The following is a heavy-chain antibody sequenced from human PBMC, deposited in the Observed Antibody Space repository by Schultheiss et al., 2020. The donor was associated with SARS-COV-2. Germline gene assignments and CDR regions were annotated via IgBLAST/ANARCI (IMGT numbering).Heavy chain of an antibody. Sequence: SQTLSLTCTVSGGSISSYYWGWIRQPPGKGLEWIGSIYYSGSTNYNPSLKSRVTISVDTSKNQFSLKLSSVTAADTAVYYCAREPDYDSSGYYPTPFDYWGQGTLVTVSS. V-gene: IGHV4-39*07. CDR2: IYYSGST. CDR1: GGSISSYY. J-gene: IGHJ4*02. D-gene: IGHD3-22*01. CDR3: AREPDYDSSGYYPTPFDY.